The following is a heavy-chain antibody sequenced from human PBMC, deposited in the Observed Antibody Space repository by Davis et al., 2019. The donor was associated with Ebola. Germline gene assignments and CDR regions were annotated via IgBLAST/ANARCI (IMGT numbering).Heavy chain of an antibody. Sequence: GESLKISCAASGFTFSSYAMSWVRQAPGKGLEWVSAISGSGGSTYYADSVKGRFTISRDNSKNTLYLQMNSPRAEDTAVYYCAKDREVRGVIITDDAFDIWGQGTMVTVSS. CDR2: ISGSGGST. CDR1: GFTFSSYA. V-gene: IGHV3-23*01. CDR3: AKDREVRGVIITDDAFDI. D-gene: IGHD3-10*01. J-gene: IGHJ3*02.